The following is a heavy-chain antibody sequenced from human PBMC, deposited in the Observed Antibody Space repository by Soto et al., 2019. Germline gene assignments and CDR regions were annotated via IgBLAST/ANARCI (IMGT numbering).Heavy chain of an antibody. D-gene: IGHD2-21*01. CDR1: GFTFSNYE. CDR3: AKGHVFVAPQNGRSFDS. J-gene: IGHJ4*02. Sequence: EGSLRLSCAASGFTFSNYEMSWVRQAQGKGLEWISYITSSGGTTYYADSVKGRFTISRDNTKNSLYLQMNSLRAEDTAVYYCAKGHVFVAPQNGRSFDSWGQGSLVTVS. V-gene: IGHV3-48*03. CDR2: ITSSGGTT.